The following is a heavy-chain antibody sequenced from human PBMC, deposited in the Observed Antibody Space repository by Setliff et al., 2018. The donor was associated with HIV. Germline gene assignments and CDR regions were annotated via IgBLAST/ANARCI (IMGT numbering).Heavy chain of an antibody. Sequence: PSETLSLTGAVSGYSIGSGYYRGWIRQPPGKGLEWIGSIDHSGSTYYNPSLKRRVTISVEPSKNQFSLKLNSVTAADTAVYYCARAGGGYSGYDYYYYYYMDVWGRGTTVTVSS. D-gene: IGHD5-12*01. CDR1: GYSIGSGYY. CDR3: ARAGGGYSGYDYYYYYYMDV. CDR2: IDHSGST. V-gene: IGHV4-38-2*01. J-gene: IGHJ6*03.